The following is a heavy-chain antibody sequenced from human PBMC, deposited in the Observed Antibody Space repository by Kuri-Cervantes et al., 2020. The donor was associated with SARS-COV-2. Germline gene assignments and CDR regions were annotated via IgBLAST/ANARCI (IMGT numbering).Heavy chain of an antibody. CDR2: IKSKTDGGTT. CDR3: ARYPYYCGGDCYIDY. CDR1: GFTFSNAW. J-gene: IGHJ4*02. Sequence: GGSLRLSCAASGFTFSNAWMSWVRQAPGKGLEWVGRIKSKTDGGTTDYAAPVKGRFTISRDDSKNTLYLQMNSLKTEDTAVYYCARYPYYCGGDCYIDYWGQGTLVTVSS. D-gene: IGHD2-21*02. V-gene: IGHV3-15*01.